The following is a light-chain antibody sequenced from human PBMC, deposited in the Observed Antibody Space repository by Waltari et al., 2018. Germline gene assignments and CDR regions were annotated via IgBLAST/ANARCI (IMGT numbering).Light chain of an antibody. CDR3: GTWDRSLTVGV. V-gene: IGLV1-51*02. J-gene: IGLJ2*01. CDR2: ETN. Sequence: QSVLTQPPSVSAAPGQKVTISCSGSSSNIGGNHVTWYQQLPGTAPKLLIYETNKRPSGIPDRFSGSKSGPSATLGITGLQTGDEASYYCGTWDRSLTVGVFGGGTVLTVL. CDR1: SSNIGGNH.